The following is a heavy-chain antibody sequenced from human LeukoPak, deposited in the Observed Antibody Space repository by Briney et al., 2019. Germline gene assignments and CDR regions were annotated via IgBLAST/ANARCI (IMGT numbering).Heavy chain of an antibody. J-gene: IGHJ3*01. V-gene: IGHV4-59*01. D-gene: IGHD4-17*01. CDR3: ARPYYGHSVGDAYDV. CDR1: RVSINNYY. Sequence: PSETLSLTCTVARVSINNYYWTWIRQPPREGLEWIGYVSSTGNTNSNPSLRSRVSMSIDASKKQFSLRLNSVTAADTAVYYCARPYYGHSVGDAYDVWGQGTLVTVSS. CDR2: VSSTGNT.